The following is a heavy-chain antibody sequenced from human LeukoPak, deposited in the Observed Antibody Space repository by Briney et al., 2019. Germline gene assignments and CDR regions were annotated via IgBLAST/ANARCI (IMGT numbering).Heavy chain of an antibody. J-gene: IGHJ4*02. CDR2: ISSSGSTI. CDR1: GFTFSSYE. V-gene: IGHV3-48*03. D-gene: IGHD3-22*01. Sequence: GGSLRLSCAASGFTFSSYEMNWVRQAPGKGLEWVSYISSSGSTIYYADSVKGRFTISRDNSKNTLYLQMNSLRAEDTAVYYCAKRPHSGLYYFDYWGRGTLVTVSS. CDR3: AKRPHSGLYYFDY.